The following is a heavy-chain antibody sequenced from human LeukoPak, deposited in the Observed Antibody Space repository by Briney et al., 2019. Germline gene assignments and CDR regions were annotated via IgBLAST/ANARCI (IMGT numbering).Heavy chain of an antibody. CDR1: GFTLSDNY. Sequence: QPGGSLRLSCAASGFTLSDNYMDWVRQAPGKGLEWVARSRNKASSYTTEYAASVKGRFTISRDDSKNSLYLQMNSLKSEDTAVYYCARVSGFGYFFDYWGQGTLVTVSS. CDR2: SRNKASSYTT. D-gene: IGHD3-10*01. CDR3: ARVSGFGYFFDY. J-gene: IGHJ4*02. V-gene: IGHV3-72*01.